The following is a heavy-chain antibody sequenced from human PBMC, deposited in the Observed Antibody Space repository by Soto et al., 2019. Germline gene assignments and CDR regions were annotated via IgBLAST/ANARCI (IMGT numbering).Heavy chain of an antibody. D-gene: IGHD3-3*01. CDR2: IYHSGST. Sequence: SETLSLTCAVSSGSISSSNLWSWVRQPPGKGLEWIGEIYHSGSTNYNPSLKSRVTISVDKSKNQFSLKLSSVTAADTAVYYCARRRDFWSGYPYYYYYYYMDVWGKGTTVTAP. V-gene: IGHV4-4*02. J-gene: IGHJ6*03. CDR3: ARRRDFWSGYPYYYYYYYMDV. CDR1: SGSISSSNL.